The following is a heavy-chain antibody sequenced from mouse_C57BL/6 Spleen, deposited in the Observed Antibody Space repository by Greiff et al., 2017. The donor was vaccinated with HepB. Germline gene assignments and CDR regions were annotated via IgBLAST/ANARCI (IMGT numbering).Heavy chain of an antibody. J-gene: IGHJ4*01. CDR3: ARGGDDYAMDY. CDR1: GYTFTSYT. D-gene: IGHD3-3*01. CDR2: INPSSGYT. V-gene: IGHV1-4*01. Sequence: QVQLKESGAELARPGASVKMSCKASGYTFTSYTMHWVKQRPGQGLEWIGYINPSSGYTKYNQKFKDKATLTADKSSSTAYMQLSSLTSEDSAVYYCARGGDDYAMDYWGQGTSVTVSS.